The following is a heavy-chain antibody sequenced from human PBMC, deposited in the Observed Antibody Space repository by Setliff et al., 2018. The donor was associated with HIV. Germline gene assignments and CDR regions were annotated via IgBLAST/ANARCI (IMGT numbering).Heavy chain of an antibody. V-gene: IGHV3-66*01. CDR3: AKDGDYSNWDYDAFDI. Sequence: TGGSLRLSCEASGFSVTDTYMGWVRQAPGKGLEWVTVMYKGGKTYYADFVKGRFTIARDDSKNTVSLQMTNLGTGDTAVYYCAKDGDYSNWDYDAFDIWGQGTMVTVSS. D-gene: IGHD1-7*01. CDR2: MYKGGKT. J-gene: IGHJ3*02. CDR1: GFSVTDTY.